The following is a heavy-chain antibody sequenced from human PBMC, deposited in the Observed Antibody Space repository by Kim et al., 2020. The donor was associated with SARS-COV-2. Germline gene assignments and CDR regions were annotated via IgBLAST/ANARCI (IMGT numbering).Heavy chain of an antibody. Sequence: SETLSLTCTVSGGSIRNYYWSWIRQPPGKGLEWIAYIHYSRDTSYNPSLNSRVTVSIDTSQNQLSLKLTSVTAADTAVYYCAGHSSINDISHPLQYWGQGILVTVSS. CDR1: GGSIRNYY. CDR3: AGHSSINDISHPLQY. CDR2: IHYSRDT. D-gene: IGHD3-22*01. J-gene: IGHJ4*02. V-gene: IGHV4-59*08.